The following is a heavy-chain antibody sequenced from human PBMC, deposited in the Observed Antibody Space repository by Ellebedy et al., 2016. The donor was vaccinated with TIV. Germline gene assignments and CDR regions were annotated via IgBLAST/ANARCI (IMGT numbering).Heavy chain of an antibody. V-gene: IGHV1-46*04. Sequence: AASVKVSCKASGYTFTSYFMHWVRQAPGQGLEWMGIINPSVGSTTYAQKLQGRVTITRDTSASTAYMGLSSLSSEDTAVYYCAREGREDNKPLAYLDYWGQGTLVTVSS. J-gene: IGHJ4*02. CDR3: AREGREDNKPLAYLDY. CDR1: GYTFTSYF. D-gene: IGHD3-16*01. CDR2: INPSVGST.